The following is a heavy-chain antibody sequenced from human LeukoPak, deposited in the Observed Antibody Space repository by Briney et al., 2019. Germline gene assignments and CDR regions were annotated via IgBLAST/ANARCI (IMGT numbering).Heavy chain of an antibody. J-gene: IGHJ6*02. V-gene: IGHV1-18*01. D-gene: IGHD3-3*01. CDR3: ARDPSPYDFWIWYGMDV. Sequence: ASVKVSCKASGYTFTSYGISWVRQAPGQGLEWMGWISAYNGNTNYAQKLQGRVTMTTDTSTSTAYMELRSLRSEDTAVYYCARDPSPYDFWIWYGMDVWGQGTTVTVSS. CDR2: ISAYNGNT. CDR1: GYTFTSYG.